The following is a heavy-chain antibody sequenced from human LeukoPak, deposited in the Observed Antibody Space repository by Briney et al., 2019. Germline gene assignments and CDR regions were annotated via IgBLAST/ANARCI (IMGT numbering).Heavy chain of an antibody. Sequence: PGGSLRLSCAASGFTFSSYSMNWVRQAPGKGLEWVSYISSSSSTIYYADSVKGRFIISRDNAKNSLYLQMNSLRAEDTAVYYCARNDFWSGPSLYYMDVWGKGTTVTVSS. V-gene: IGHV3-48*01. CDR1: GFTFSSYS. CDR3: ARNDFWSGPSLYYMDV. D-gene: IGHD3-3*01. CDR2: ISSSSSTI. J-gene: IGHJ6*03.